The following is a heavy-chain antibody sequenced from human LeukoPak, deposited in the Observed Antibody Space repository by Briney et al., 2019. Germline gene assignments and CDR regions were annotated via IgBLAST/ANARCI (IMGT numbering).Heavy chain of an antibody. CDR1: GGSISSGDYY. CDR3: ARVGFSSRRYYYDSSGYYYDY. D-gene: IGHD3-22*01. V-gene: IGHV4-30-4*01. Sequence: PSQTLSLTCTVPGGSISSGDYYWSWIRQPPGKGLEWIGYIYYSGSTYYNPSLKSRVTISVDTSKNQFSLKLSSVTAADTAVYYCARVGFSSRRYYYDSSGYYYDYWGQGTLVTVSS. CDR2: IYYSGST. J-gene: IGHJ4*02.